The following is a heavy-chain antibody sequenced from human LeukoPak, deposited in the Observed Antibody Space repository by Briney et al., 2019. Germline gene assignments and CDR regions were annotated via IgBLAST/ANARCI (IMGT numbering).Heavy chain of an antibody. CDR3: AKIAYGGHFDY. J-gene: IGHJ4*02. D-gene: IGHD4-23*01. Sequence: SETLSLTCTVSGGSISSSSYYWGWIRQPPGKGLEWIGSIYYSGSTYYNPSLKSRVTMSADTSNNQFSLKLSSVTAADTAVYYCAKIAYGGHFDYWGQGTLVTVSS. CDR1: GGSISSSSYY. V-gene: IGHV4-39*07. CDR2: IYYSGST.